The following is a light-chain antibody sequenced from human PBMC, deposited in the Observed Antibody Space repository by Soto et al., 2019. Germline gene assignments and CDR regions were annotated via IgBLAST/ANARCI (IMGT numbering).Light chain of an antibody. CDR1: QGINSY. J-gene: IGKJ5*01. CDR2: DAS. V-gene: IGKV1-9*01. Sequence: DHQMSQSPSTLSAPVGARAAITCRASQGINSYLAWYQQKPGKAPKVLMYDASTLQRGVPSRFSGSGSGTEFTLAISSLQPEDFATYYCQQFNDYPITFGQGTQLEIK. CDR3: QQFNDYPIT.